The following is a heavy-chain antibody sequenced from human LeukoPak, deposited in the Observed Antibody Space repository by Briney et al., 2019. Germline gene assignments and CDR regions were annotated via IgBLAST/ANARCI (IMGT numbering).Heavy chain of an antibody. CDR3: AKDFRKFSDY. Sequence: GGSLRLSCAASGFTFSSYAMSWVRQAPGKGLEWVAFIRYDGSNKYYADSVKGRFTISRDNSKNTLYLQMNSLRAEDTAVYYCAKDFRKFSDYWGQGTLVTVSS. V-gene: IGHV3-30*02. CDR2: IRYDGSNK. CDR1: GFTFSSYA. J-gene: IGHJ4*02. D-gene: IGHD3-3*01.